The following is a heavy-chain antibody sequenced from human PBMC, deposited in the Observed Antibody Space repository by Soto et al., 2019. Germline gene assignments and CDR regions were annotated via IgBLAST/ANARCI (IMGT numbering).Heavy chain of an antibody. Sequence: ASVKVSCKASGYTFTSYCISWVRQAPGQGLEWMGWISAYNGNTNYTQKLQGRVTMTTDTSTSTAYMELRSLRSDDTAVYYCARDLVVPAAESFDYWGQGTLVTVSS. CDR2: ISAYNGNT. D-gene: IGHD2-2*01. CDR1: GYTFTSYC. J-gene: IGHJ4*02. CDR3: ARDLVVPAAESFDY. V-gene: IGHV1-18*04.